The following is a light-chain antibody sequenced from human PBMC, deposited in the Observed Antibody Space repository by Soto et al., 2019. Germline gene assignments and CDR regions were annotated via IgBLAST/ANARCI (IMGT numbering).Light chain of an antibody. CDR1: QGVSRK. Sequence: DIVMTQSPATLSVAPGESVTFSCRASQGVSRKLAWYQHKPGQAPRLLISGASNRATGIPDRFSGSGSGTDFTLTISRLEPEDFAVYYCQQYGSSGTFGQGTKVDIK. CDR3: QQYGSSGT. CDR2: GAS. V-gene: IGKV3-20*01. J-gene: IGKJ1*01.